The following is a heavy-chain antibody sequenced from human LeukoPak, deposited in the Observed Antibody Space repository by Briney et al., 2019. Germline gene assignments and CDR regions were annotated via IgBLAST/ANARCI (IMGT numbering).Heavy chain of an antibody. CDR2: IYYSGST. D-gene: IGHD2-21*01. CDR1: GGSISSSSYY. Sequence: SETLSLTCTVSGGSISSSSYYWGWIRQPPGKGLEWIGSIYYSGSTYYNPSLKSRVTISVDTSKNQFSLKLSSVTAADTAVYYCARQEGEGMIDPWGQGTLVTVSS. CDR3: ARQEGEGMIDP. V-gene: IGHV4-39*01. J-gene: IGHJ5*02.